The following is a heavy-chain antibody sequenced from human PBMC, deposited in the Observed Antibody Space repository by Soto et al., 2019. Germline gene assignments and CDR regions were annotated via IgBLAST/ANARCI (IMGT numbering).Heavy chain of an antibody. CDR1: GYTFTSYG. D-gene: IGHD3-22*01. CDR2: ISAYNGNT. V-gene: IGHV1-18*01. J-gene: IGHJ4*02. Sequence: ASVKVSCKASGYTFTSYGISWVRQAPGQGLEWMGWISAYNGNTNYAQKLQGRVTMTTDTSTSTAYMELISLRSEDTAMYYRARGWYYYDSSGYAFDYWGQGTQVTVSS. CDR3: ARGWYYYDSSGYAFDY.